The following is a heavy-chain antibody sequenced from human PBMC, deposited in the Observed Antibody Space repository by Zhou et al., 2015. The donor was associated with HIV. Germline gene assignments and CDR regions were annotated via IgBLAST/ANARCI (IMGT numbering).Heavy chain of an antibody. J-gene: IGHJ2*01. V-gene: IGHV1-69*06. CDR3: ARDRGGATRPDWRYFDV. CDR1: GGTLSGSD. Sequence: QVQLVQSGSEVKKPGSSVKVSCKASGGTLSGSDISWVRQAPGQGLEWMGVITPILGTTKYAQKFQGRVIASADRSTNTAYMELRSLRSEDTAVYYCARDRGGATRPDWRYFDVWGRGTLVTVSS. CDR2: ITPILGTT. D-gene: IGHD6-6*01.